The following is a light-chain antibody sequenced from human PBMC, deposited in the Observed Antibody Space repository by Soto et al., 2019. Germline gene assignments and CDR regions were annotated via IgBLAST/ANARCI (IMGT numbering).Light chain of an antibody. CDR2: GAS. V-gene: IGKV3-20*01. CDR1: QSVRSNY. CDR3: HQYASSPLT. Sequence: EIVLTQSPGTLSLSSGERATLSCRASQSVRSNYLAWYQKKPGQAPRLLIYGASSRATGIPDRFGGSWSGTDFTLTISRLETEDFAVYYCHQYASSPLTFGGGTKVEIK. J-gene: IGKJ4*01.